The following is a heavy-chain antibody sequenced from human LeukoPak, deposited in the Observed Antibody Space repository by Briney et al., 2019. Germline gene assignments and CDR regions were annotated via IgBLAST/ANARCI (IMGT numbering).Heavy chain of an antibody. J-gene: IGHJ4*02. CDR1: GGSISSSRYY. Sequence: SETLSLTCTVSGGSISSSRYYWAWIRQPPGKGLEWIGSVFYTGTTDYNPSLNSRVTISIDTSKNQFSLNLGSVTAADSAFYYCAKYGSGTYWGQRTLVTVSS. CDR3: AKYGSGTY. D-gene: IGHD3-10*01. V-gene: IGHV4-39*01. CDR2: VFYTGTT.